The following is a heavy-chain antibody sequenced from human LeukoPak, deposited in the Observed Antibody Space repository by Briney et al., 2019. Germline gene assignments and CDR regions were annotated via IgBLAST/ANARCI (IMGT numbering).Heavy chain of an antibody. CDR2: IRNDGGDT. V-gene: IGHV3-30*02. D-gene: IGHD4-17*01. Sequence: GGSLRLSCAASGFTFSTYGMHWVRQAPGKGLEWVTYIRNDGGDTFDADSVQGRSTISRDNSKNTLYLQMNSLSAEDTALYYCAKDLDGHGDYEYWGQGTLVTVSS. CDR3: AKDLDGHGDYEY. CDR1: GFTFSTYG. J-gene: IGHJ4*02.